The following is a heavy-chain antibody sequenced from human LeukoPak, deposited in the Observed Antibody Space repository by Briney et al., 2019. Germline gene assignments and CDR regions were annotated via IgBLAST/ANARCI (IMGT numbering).Heavy chain of an antibody. J-gene: IGHJ4*02. D-gene: IGHD5-18*01. CDR2: ISAYNGNT. CDR3: ARMGYSYGAYYFDY. CDR1: GYTFISYG. Sequence: ASVKVSCKASGYTFISYGISWVRQAPGQGLEWMGWISAYNGNTNYAQKLQGRVTMTTDTSTSTAYMELRSLRSDDTAVYYCARMGYSYGAYYFDYWGQGTLVTVSS. V-gene: IGHV1-18*04.